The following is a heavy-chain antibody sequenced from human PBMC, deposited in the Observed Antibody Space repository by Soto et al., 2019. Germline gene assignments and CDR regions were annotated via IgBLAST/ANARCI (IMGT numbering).Heavy chain of an antibody. J-gene: IGHJ5*02. D-gene: IGHD6-13*01. V-gene: IGHV5-51*01. CDR1: GYSFTSYW. CDR3: ARRVDIAAAGFGDSWFDP. CDR2: IYPGDSDT. Sequence: PGESLKISCKGSGYSFTSYWIGWVRQMPGKGLEWMGIIYPGDSDTRYSPSFQGQVTISADKSISTAYLQWSSLKASDTAMYYCARRVDIAAAGFGDSWFDPWGQGTLVTVSS.